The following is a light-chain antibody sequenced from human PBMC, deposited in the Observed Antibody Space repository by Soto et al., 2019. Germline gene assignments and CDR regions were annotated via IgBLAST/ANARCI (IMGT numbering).Light chain of an antibody. V-gene: IGKV1-5*01. CDR1: QSISRW. CDR2: DAS. J-gene: IGKJ1*01. Sequence: VRITMSSATLSASVGDRVTISCRASQSISRWLAWCQQKPGKAPNLLIYDASSLQSGVPSRFSGIGSGTEFTLTISSLQPDDFATYYCQQYNSHWTFGQGTKVDI. CDR3: QQYNSHWT.